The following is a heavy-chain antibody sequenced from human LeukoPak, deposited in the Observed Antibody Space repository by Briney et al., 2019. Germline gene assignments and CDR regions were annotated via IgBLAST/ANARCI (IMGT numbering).Heavy chain of an antibody. J-gene: IGHJ4*02. D-gene: IGHD5-24*01. CDR1: GGPISSHY. CDR2: IYYSGST. CDR3: ARDAIRDGYKH. Sequence: SETLSLTCTVSGGPISSHYWSWIRQPPGKGLEWIGYIYYSGSTNYNPSLKSRVTISVDTSKNQFSLKLSSVTAADTAVYYCARDAIRDGYKHWGQGTLVTVSS. V-gene: IGHV4-59*11.